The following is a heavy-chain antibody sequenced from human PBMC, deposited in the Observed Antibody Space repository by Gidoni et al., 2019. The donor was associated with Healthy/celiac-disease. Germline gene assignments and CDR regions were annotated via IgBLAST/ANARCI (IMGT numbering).Heavy chain of an antibody. V-gene: IGHV3-23*01. D-gene: IGHD2-21*02. CDR2: ISGSGGST. CDR3: AKSPRAYCGGDCPAGYAFDI. Sequence: EVQLLASGGGLVQPGGSLRLSCAASGFTFSSYALSWVRQVPGTGLEWFSAISGSGGSTYYADSVKGRFTISRDNSKNTLYLQMNSLRAEDTAVYYCAKSPRAYCGGDCPAGYAFDIWGQGTMVTVSS. J-gene: IGHJ3*02. CDR1: GFTFSSYA.